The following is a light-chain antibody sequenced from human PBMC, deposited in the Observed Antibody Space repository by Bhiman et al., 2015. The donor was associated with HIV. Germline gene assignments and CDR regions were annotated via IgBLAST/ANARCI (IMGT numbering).Light chain of an antibody. V-gene: IGLV3-25*02. CDR1: NIGSKS. CDR3: QSADSVSGHGVV. Sequence: SYELTQPPSVSVAPGKTARITCGGNNIGSKSVHWYQQKPGQAPVLVIYKDSQRPSGIPERFSGSSSGTTVTLTISGVQAEDEAAYYCQSADSVSGHGVVFGGGTKLTVL. CDR2: KDS. J-gene: IGLJ2*01.